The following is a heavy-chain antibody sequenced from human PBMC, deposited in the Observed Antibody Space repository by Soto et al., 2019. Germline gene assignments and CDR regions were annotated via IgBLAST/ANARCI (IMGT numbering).Heavy chain of an antibody. D-gene: IGHD6-13*01. V-gene: IGHV3-23*01. Sequence: EVQLLESGGGLVQPGGSLRLSCAASGFTFSNYAVTWVRQAPGKGLEWVSTISGSGGSTYYADSVKGRFTISRDNSKTTLYLQMNSLRAEDTAVYYCAQDQGSSWYEIDYWGQGALVTVSS. J-gene: IGHJ4*02. CDR1: GFTFSNYA. CDR3: AQDQGSSWYEIDY. CDR2: ISGSGGST.